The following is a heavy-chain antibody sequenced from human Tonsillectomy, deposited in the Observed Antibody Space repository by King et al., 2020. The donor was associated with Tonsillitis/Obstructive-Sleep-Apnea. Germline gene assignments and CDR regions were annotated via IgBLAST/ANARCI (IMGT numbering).Heavy chain of an antibody. CDR3: ARDPSLRTFLDY. CDR2: INPSGGTT. CDR1: GYTFTAYF. D-gene: IGHD2/OR15-2a*01. J-gene: IGHJ4*02. Sequence: VQLVESGAEVKKPGASVKVSCRASGYTFTAYFMSWVRQAPGQGLEWMGIINPSGGTTSYAQKFQDRVTMTRDTSTSTVYMELSSLRSEDTAVYYCARDPSLRTFLDYWGQGTLVTVSS. V-gene: IGHV1-46*01.